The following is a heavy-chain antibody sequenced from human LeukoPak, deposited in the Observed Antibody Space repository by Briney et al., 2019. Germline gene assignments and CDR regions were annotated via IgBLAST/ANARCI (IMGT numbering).Heavy chain of an antibody. V-gene: IGHV4-34*01. CDR2: INHSGST. CDR1: GGSFSGYY. Sequence: SETLSLTCAVYGGSFSGYYWSWIRQPPGKGLEWIGEINHSGSTNYNPSLKSRVTISVDTSKNQFSLKLSSVTAADTAVYYCARDRGSMGVWGKGTTVTVSS. J-gene: IGHJ6*03. D-gene: IGHD5-12*01. CDR3: ARDRGSMGV.